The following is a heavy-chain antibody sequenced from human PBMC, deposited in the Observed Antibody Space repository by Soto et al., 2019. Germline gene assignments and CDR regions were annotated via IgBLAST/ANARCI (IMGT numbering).Heavy chain of an antibody. CDR3: ARLAYCGGDCYNDAFDI. J-gene: IGHJ3*02. Sequence: GESLKLSCTGSGYSFTRYWIGWVRQMPGKGLEWMGIIYPGDSDTRYSPSFQGQVTISADKSISTAYLQWSSLKASDTAMYYCARLAYCGGDCYNDAFDIWGQGTMVTVSS. CDR2: IYPGDSDT. D-gene: IGHD2-21*02. V-gene: IGHV5-51*01. CDR1: GYSFTRYW.